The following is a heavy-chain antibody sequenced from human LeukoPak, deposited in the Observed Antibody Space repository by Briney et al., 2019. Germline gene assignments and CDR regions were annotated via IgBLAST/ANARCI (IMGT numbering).Heavy chain of an antibody. Sequence: GGSLRLSCAASGFTFSSYWMNWARQAPGKGLEWVASINHNGNVNYYVDSGKGRFTISRDNAKNSLYLQMSNLRAEDTAVYFCARGGGLDVWGQGATVTVSS. CDR1: GFTFSSYW. D-gene: IGHD3-16*01. V-gene: IGHV3-7*03. J-gene: IGHJ6*02. CDR3: ARGGGLDV. CDR2: INHNGNVN.